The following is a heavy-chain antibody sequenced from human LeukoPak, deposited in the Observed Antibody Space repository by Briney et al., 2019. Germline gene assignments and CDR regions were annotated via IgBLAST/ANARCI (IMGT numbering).Heavy chain of an antibody. CDR1: GYTFTGYY. Sequence: ASVKVSCKASGYTFTGYYMHWVRQAPGQGLEWMGRINPNTGGTNYAQKFQGRVTMTRDTSISTAYMELSSLICDDTAMYYCARDLGGSYGYWGQGILVTVSS. CDR3: ARDLGGSYGY. J-gene: IGHJ4*02. V-gene: IGHV1-2*06. D-gene: IGHD1-26*01. CDR2: INPNTGGT.